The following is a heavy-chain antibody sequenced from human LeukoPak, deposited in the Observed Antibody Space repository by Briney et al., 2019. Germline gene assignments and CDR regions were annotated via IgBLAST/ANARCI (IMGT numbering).Heavy chain of an antibody. D-gene: IGHD3-3*01. Sequence: PSETLSLTCTVSGGSISSYYWCWIRQPPGQGLEWVGYIYYSGSTNYNPSLKSRVTISVDTSKNQFSLKLSSVTAADTAVYYCARVGDFWSGYPNWYFDLWGRGTLVTVSS. CDR3: ARVGDFWSGYPNWYFDL. CDR1: GGSISSYY. V-gene: IGHV4-59*01. J-gene: IGHJ2*01. CDR2: IYYSGST.